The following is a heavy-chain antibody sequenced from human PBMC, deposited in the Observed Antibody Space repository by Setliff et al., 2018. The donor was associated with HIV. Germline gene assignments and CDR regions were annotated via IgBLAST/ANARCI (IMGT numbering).Heavy chain of an antibody. CDR3: ARVADRNYDFWSAYEY. J-gene: IGHJ4*02. D-gene: IGHD3-3*01. Sequence: ASVKVSCKASADIFNAYYIYWVRQAPGQGLEWMGWITPNGDDTNYPQKFEGRVTLTRDTSIATAYMELRSLTSDDTAVYYCARVADRNYDFWSAYEYWGQGTLVTVSS. CDR2: ITPNGDDT. V-gene: IGHV1-2*02. CDR1: ADIFNAYY.